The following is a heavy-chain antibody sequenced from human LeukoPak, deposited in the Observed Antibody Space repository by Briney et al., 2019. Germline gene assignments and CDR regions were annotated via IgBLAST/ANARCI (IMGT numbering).Heavy chain of an antibody. CDR2: IYYSGST. D-gene: IGHD6-19*01. J-gene: IGHJ4*02. V-gene: IGHV4-59*01. Sequence: SETLSLTCTVSGGSISSYYWSWIRQPPGKGLEWIGYIYYSGSTNYNPSLKSRVTISVKTSKNQFSLKLRSVTAADTAVYYCARVASGWAFDYWGQGTLVTVSS. CDR1: GGSISSYY. CDR3: ARVASGWAFDY.